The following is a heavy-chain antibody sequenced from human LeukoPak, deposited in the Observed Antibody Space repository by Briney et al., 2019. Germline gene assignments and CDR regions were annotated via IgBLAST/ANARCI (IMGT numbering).Heavy chain of an antibody. CDR1: GFSFSDSY. D-gene: IGHD6-13*01. Sequence: GGSLRLSCAASGFSFSDSYMTWIRQAPGKGLEWVSYISSSGGTIYHTDSVKGRFTISRDNAKNSLYLQMNSLRAEDTAVYYCARDPRDSSSWFYFDYWGQGTLVTVSS. J-gene: IGHJ4*02. CDR2: ISSSGGTI. V-gene: IGHV3-11*01. CDR3: ARDPRDSSSWFYFDY.